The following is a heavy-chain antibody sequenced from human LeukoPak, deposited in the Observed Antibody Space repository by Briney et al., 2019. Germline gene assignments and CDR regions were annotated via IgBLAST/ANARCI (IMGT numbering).Heavy chain of an antibody. J-gene: IGHJ4*02. CDR2: IYHSGST. CDR1: GYSINSGYY. Sequence: SETLSLTCTVSGYSINSGYYWGWIRQPPGKGLEWIGSIYHSGSTYYNPSLKSRVTISVDTSNNQFSLKLSSLTAADTAVYYCARLLSSEYYFDYWGQGTQVTVSS. CDR3: ARLLSSEYYFDY. V-gene: IGHV4-38-2*02. D-gene: IGHD6-6*01.